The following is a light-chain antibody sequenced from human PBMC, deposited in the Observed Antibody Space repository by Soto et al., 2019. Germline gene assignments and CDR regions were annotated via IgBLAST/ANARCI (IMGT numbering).Light chain of an antibody. Sequence: SSLSASVGDRVTITYRASQSISSYLNWYQQKPGKAPKLLIYAASSLQSGVPSRFSGSGSGTDFTLTISSLQPEDFATYYCQQSYSTVWTFGQGTKVDIK. CDR2: AAS. CDR3: QQSYSTVWT. CDR1: QSISSY. J-gene: IGKJ1*01. V-gene: IGKV1-39*01.